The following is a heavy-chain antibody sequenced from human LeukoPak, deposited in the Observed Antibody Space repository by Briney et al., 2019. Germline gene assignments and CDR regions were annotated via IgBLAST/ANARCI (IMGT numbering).Heavy chain of an antibody. CDR2: ISAYNGNT. J-gene: IGHJ5*02. D-gene: IGHD2-15*01. CDR1: GYTFTSYG. V-gene: IGHV1-18*01. CDR3: AREHPPLGYCSGGSCYYRFDP. Sequence: ASVKVSCKASGYTFTSYGISWVRQAPGQGLEWMGWISAYNGNTNYAQKLQGRVTMTTDTSTSTAYMELRSLRSDDTAVYYCAREHPPLGYCSGGSCYYRFDPWGQGTLVTVSS.